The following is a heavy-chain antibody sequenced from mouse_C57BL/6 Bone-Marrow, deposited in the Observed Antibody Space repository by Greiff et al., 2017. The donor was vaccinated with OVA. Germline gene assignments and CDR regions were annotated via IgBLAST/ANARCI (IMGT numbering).Heavy chain of an antibody. V-gene: IGHV1-55*01. Sequence: QVQLQQPGAELVKPGASVKMSCKASGYTFTSYWITWVKQRPGQGLEWIGDIYPGSGSTNYNEKFKSKATLTVDTSSSTAYMQLSSLTSEDSAVYYCARRYDGSSDWYFDVWGTGTTVTVSS. J-gene: IGHJ1*03. CDR1: GYTFTSYW. CDR3: ARRYDGSSDWYFDV. CDR2: IYPGSGST. D-gene: IGHD1-1*01.